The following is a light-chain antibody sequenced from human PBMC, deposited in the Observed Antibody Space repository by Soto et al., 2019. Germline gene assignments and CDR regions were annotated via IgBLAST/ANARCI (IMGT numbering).Light chain of an antibody. CDR2: AAS. V-gene: IGKV1-39*01. J-gene: IGKJ4*01. CDR1: QSLSSY. CDR3: QQSYSTLT. Sequence: DIQMTQSPSSLSASVGDRVTITCRASQSLSSYLNWYQQKPGKAPKLLIYAASSLQSGVPSRFSGSVSGTDFTLTISSLQPEDFAAYYCQQSYSTLTFGGGTKVEIK.